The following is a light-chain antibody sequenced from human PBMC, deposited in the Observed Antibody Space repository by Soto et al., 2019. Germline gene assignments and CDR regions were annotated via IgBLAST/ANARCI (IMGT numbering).Light chain of an antibody. V-gene: IGLV2-14*03. CDR2: EVS. CDR1: SSDVGGYNY. J-gene: IGLJ3*02. CDR3: TSFTSSSTWV. Sequence: QSALTQPASVSGSPGQSITISCTGTSSDVGGYNYVSWLQQHPGKAPKLKIYEVSNRPSGVSNRFSGSKSGYTASLTISELQAEDEADYYCTSFTSSSTWVFGGGTQLTVL.